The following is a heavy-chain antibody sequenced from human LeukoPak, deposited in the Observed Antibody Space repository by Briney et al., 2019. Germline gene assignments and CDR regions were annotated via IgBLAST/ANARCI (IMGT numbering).Heavy chain of an antibody. CDR2: IHYSGST. CDR1: GGSMRGYY. D-gene: IGHD3-10*01. J-gene: IGHJ4*02. Sequence: PSETLSLTCTVSGGSMRGYYWSWIRHPPGKGLEWIGYIHYSGSTNYNPSLKSRVTISVDTSKNQFSLKLSSVTAADTAVYYCARGPPNSSMVRGVLLDYWGQGTLVTVSS. CDR3: ARGPPNSSMVRGVLLDY. V-gene: IGHV4-59*12.